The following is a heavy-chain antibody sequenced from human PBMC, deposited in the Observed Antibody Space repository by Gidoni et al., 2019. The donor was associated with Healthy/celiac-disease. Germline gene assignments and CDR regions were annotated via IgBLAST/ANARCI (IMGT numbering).Heavy chain of an antibody. CDR2: ISGSGGRT. CDR1: GFTFSSYA. CDR3: AKDLIFDYYDSSGYYAGLDY. V-gene: IGHV3-23*04. J-gene: IGHJ4*02. Sequence: EVQLVESGGGLVQPGGSLRLSCAASGFTFSSYAMSWVRQAPGKGLEWVSAISGSGGRTYYADSVKGRFTISRDNSKNTLYLQMNSLRAEDTAVYYCAKDLIFDYYDSSGYYAGLDYWGQGTLVTVSS. D-gene: IGHD3-22*01.